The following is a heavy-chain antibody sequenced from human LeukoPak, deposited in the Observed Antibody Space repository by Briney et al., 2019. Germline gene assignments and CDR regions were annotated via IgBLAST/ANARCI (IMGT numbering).Heavy chain of an antibody. J-gene: IGHJ4*02. Sequence: PSETLSLTCTVSGASSSSYYWSWIRQPPGKGLEWIGYIHYSGSTNCNPSLNSRVTISLDTPKKQFSLKLTSVTAADTAVYYCPRGQRSYFRAVDDWGVGSMVTVSS. CDR2: IHYSGST. V-gene: IGHV4-59*01. CDR1: GASSSSYY. D-gene: IGHD1-26*01. CDR3: PRGQRSYFRAVDD.